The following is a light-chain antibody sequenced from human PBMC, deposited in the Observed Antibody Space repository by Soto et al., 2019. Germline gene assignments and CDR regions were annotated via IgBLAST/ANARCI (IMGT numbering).Light chain of an antibody. V-gene: IGLV1-51*01. CDR2: DNN. J-gene: IGLJ2*01. CDR1: SSNIGNNY. Sequence: QSVLTQPPSVSAAPGQKVTISCSGSSSNIGNNYVSWYQQLPGTAPKLLIYDNNKRPSGIPDRFSGSKSGTSATLGITGLQTGDEADYHCGTWDTSLSGGVFGGGTSSPS. CDR3: GTWDTSLSGGV.